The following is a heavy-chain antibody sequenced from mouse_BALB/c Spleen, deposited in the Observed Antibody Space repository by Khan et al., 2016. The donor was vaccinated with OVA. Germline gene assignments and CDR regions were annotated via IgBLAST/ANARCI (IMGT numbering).Heavy chain of an antibody. CDR1: GCTFTSYY. Sequence: VQLQQSGTELVKPGASVRLSCKASGCTFTSYYMYWVKQRPGQGLEWIGEINPSDGDSNFNENFKSKATLTVDKSSTTAYMQLSSLTSEDSAVYYCTRSGYGTFAYWGQGTLVTVSA. CDR3: TRSGYGTFAY. J-gene: IGHJ3*01. D-gene: IGHD4-1*01. CDR2: INPSDGDS. V-gene: IGHV1-53*01.